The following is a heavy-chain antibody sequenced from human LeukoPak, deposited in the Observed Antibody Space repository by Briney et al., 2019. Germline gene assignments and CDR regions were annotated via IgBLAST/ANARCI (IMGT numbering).Heavy chain of an antibody. Sequence: GGSLRLSCSASGFTFSTYAMHWVRQAPGKGLEYVSAISSNGGSTYYADSVKGRFTISRDNSKNTLYLQMSSLRAEDTAVYYCVKDKGVAVAGSLDYWGQGTLVTVSS. J-gene: IGHJ4*02. V-gene: IGHV3-64D*09. CDR3: VKDKGVAVAGSLDY. CDR2: ISSNGGST. CDR1: GFTFSTYA. D-gene: IGHD6-19*01.